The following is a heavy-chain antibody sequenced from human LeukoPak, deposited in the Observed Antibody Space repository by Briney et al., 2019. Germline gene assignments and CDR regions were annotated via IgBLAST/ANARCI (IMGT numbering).Heavy chain of an antibody. Sequence: ASVKVSCKASGYTFTGYYMHWVRQAPGQGLEWMGIINPSGGSTSYAQKFQGRVTMTRDMSTSTVCMELSSLRSEDTAVYYCARSGGSSWCFDYWGQGTLVTVSS. CDR1: GYTFTGYY. CDR2: INPSGGST. V-gene: IGHV1-46*01. CDR3: ARSGGSSWCFDY. D-gene: IGHD6-13*01. J-gene: IGHJ4*02.